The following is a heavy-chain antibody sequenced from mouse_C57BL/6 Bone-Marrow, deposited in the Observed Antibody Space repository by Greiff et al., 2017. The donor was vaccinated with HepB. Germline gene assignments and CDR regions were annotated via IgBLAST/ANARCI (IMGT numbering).Heavy chain of an antibody. D-gene: IGHD1-2*01. J-gene: IGHJ2*01. Sequence: VQLQESGAELARPGASVKLSCKASGYTFTSYGISWVKQRTGQGLEWIGEIYPRSGNTYYNEKFKGKATLTADKSSSTAYMELRSLTSEDSAVYFCARDSLLRVFDDWGQGTTLTVSS. CDR1: GYTFTSYG. CDR3: ARDSLLRVFDD. CDR2: IYPRSGNT. V-gene: IGHV1-81*01.